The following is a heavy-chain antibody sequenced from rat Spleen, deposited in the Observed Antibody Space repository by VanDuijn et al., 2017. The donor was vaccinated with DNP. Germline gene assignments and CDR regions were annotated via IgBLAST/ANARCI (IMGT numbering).Heavy chain of an antibody. Sequence: EVQLVQSGGGLVQPGRSLKLSCAPSGFTFSDYYMAWVRQPPTKGLELVAYISYDGVITYYGDSVKGRFTISRDNAKSTLYLQINSLRSEDMATYYCARTYNSGYGGFAYWGQGTLVTVSS. CDR2: ISYDGVIT. V-gene: IGHV5-22*01. CDR1: GFTFSDYY. J-gene: IGHJ3*01. CDR3: ARTYNSGYGGFAY. D-gene: IGHD4-3*01.